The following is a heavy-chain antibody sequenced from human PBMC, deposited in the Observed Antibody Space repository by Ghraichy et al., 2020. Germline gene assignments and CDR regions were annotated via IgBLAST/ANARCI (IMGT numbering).Heavy chain of an antibody. CDR3: ARGGPILRIVGATGYDY. CDR1: GGSFSGYY. Sequence: SETLSLTCAVYGGSFSGYYWSWIRQPPGKGLEWIGEINHSGSTNYNPSLKSRVTISVDTSKNQFSLKLSSVTAADTAVYYCARGGPILRIVGATGYDYWGQGTLVTVSS. D-gene: IGHD1-26*01. CDR2: INHSGST. J-gene: IGHJ4*02. V-gene: IGHV4-34*01.